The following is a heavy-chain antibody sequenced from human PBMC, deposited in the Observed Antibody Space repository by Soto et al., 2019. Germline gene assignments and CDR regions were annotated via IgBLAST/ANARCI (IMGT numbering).Heavy chain of an antibody. CDR1: GFTFSSYS. V-gene: IGHV3-21*01. D-gene: IGHD3-3*01. Sequence: GGSLRLSCAASGFTFSSYSMNWVRQAPGKGLEWVSSISSSSSYIYYADSVKGRFTISRDNAKNSLYLQMNSLRAEDTAVYYCARARVTIFGVVTAFDIWGQGTMVTVSS. CDR3: ARARVTIFGVVTAFDI. J-gene: IGHJ3*02. CDR2: ISSSSSYI.